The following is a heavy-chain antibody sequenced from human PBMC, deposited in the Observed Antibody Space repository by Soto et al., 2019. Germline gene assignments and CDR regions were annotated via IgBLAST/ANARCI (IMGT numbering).Heavy chain of an antibody. Sequence: PGGSLRLSCAASGFTFSSYAMSWVRQAPGKGLEWVSAISGSGGSTYYADSVKGRFTISRDNSKNTLYLQMNSLRAEDTAVYYCAKNGGGSSYYYYYGMDVWGQGTTVTVSS. V-gene: IGHV3-23*01. CDR1: GFTFSSYA. D-gene: IGHD3-16*01. J-gene: IGHJ6*02. CDR3: AKNGGGSSYYYYYGMDV. CDR2: ISGSGGST.